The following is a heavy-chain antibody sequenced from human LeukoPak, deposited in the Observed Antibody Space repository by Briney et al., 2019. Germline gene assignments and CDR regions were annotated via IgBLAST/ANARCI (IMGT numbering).Heavy chain of an antibody. D-gene: IGHD4-23*01. CDR3: AKTYGGIFDY. CDR1: TLFLAIVA. J-gene: IGHJ4*02. Sequence: SLSLAWAPATLFLAIVAIGCDRHPPERLLEWVSAISGSGGSTYYADSVKGRFTISRDNSKNTLYLQMNSLRAEDTAVYYCAKTYGGIFDYWGQGTLVTVSS. CDR2: ISGSGGST. V-gene: IGHV3-23*01.